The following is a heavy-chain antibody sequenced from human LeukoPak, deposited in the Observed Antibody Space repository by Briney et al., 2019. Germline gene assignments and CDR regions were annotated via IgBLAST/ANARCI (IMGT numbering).Heavy chain of an antibody. Sequence: SGGSLRLSCAASGFTFSSYWMSWVRQAPGKGLEWVANIKEDGSEKNYVDSVKGRFTISRDNAKNSLYLQMNSLRAEGTAVYYCARGGGRHVEYWGQGNLVTVSS. CDR3: ARGGGRHVEY. V-gene: IGHV3-7*05. D-gene: IGHD2/OR15-2a*01. CDR1: GFTFSSYW. CDR2: IKEDGSEK. J-gene: IGHJ4*02.